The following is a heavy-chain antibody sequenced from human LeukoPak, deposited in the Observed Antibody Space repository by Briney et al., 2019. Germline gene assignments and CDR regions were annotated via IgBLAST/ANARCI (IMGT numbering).Heavy chain of an antibody. Sequence: GGSLRLSCAASGFTFSSYAMHWVRQAPGKGLEWVAVISYDGSNKYYADSVKGRFTISRDNSKNTLYLQMNSLRAEDTAVYYCARDPSGYSANFDYWGQGTLVAVSS. CDR3: ARDPSGYSANFDY. V-gene: IGHV3-30-3*01. CDR1: GFTFSSYA. CDR2: ISYDGSNK. D-gene: IGHD3-9*01. J-gene: IGHJ4*02.